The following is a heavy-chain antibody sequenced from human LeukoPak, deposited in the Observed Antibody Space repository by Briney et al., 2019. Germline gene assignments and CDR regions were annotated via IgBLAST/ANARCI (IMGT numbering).Heavy chain of an antibody. D-gene: IGHD1-20*01. J-gene: IGHJ4*02. CDR3: ARGWYNWNDRLHFDY. Sequence: ASVKVSCKASGYTFTSYDINWVRQATGRGLEWMGWMNPNSGNTGYAQKFQGRVTMTRNTSISTAYMELSSLRSEDTAVYYCARGWYNWNDRLHFDYWGQGTLVTVSS. CDR1: GYTFTSYD. V-gene: IGHV1-8*01. CDR2: MNPNSGNT.